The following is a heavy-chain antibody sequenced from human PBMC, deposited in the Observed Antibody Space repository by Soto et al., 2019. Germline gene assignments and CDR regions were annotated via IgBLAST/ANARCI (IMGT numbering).Heavy chain of an antibody. CDR1: GYTFTSYG. D-gene: IGHD3-10*01. CDR2: ISAYNVNT. V-gene: IGHV1-18*01. CDR3: ARVIKIQNTMVRGVFDY. J-gene: IGHJ4*02. Sequence: QVQLVQSGAEVKKPGASVKVSCKASGYTFTSYGISWVRQAPGQGLEWMGWISAYNVNTNYAQKLQGRVTMTTDTSTSTAYMEMRSLRSDETAVYYCARVIKIQNTMVRGVFDYWGPGTLVTVSS.